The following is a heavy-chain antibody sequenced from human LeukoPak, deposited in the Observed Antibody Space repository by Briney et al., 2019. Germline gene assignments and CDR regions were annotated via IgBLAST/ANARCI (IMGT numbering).Heavy chain of an antibody. CDR3: ARADYSSTWSHDYYYMDV. Sequence: PSETLSLTCTVSGYSISSGYYWGWIRQPPGKGLEWIGSIYHSGSTYYNPSLKSRVTISVDTSKNQFSLKLSSVTAADTAVHYCARADYSSTWSHDYYYMDVWGKGTTVTVSS. CDR2: IYHSGST. J-gene: IGHJ6*03. CDR1: GYSISSGYY. V-gene: IGHV4-38-2*02. D-gene: IGHD6-13*01.